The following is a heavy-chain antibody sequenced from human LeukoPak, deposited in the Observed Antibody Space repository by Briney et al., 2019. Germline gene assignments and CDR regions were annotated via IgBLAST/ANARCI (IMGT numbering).Heavy chain of an antibody. Sequence: GGSLRLSCAASGFTFSSYAMHWVRQAPGKGLEWVAVISYDGSNKYYADSVKGRFTISRDNSKNTMYLKMNSLRAEDTAVYYCARVIRCSGGSCCWVHHCGAFDIWGQGTMVTVSS. V-gene: IGHV3-30-3*01. J-gene: IGHJ3*02. D-gene: IGHD2-15*01. CDR1: GFTFSSYA. CDR2: ISYDGSNK. CDR3: ARVIRCSGGSCCWVHHCGAFDI.